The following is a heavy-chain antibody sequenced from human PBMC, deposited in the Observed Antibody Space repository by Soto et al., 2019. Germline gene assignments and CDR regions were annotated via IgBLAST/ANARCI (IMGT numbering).Heavy chain of an antibody. CDR3: ARASMVRGITKNWYFDL. V-gene: IGHV4-34*01. D-gene: IGHD3-10*01. CDR2: INHSGGT. CDR1: GGSFSGYY. Sequence: PSETLSLTCAVYGGSFSGYYWSWIRQPPGKGLEWIGEINHSGGTNYNPSLKSRVTISVDTSKNQFSLKLSSVTAADTAVYYCARASMVRGITKNWYFDLWGRGPLVTVSS. J-gene: IGHJ2*01.